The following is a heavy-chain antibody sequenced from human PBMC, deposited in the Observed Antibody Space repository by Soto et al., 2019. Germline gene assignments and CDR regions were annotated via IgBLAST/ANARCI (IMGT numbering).Heavy chain of an antibody. CDR2: INAGNGDT. J-gene: IGHJ4*02. V-gene: IGHV1-3*01. CDR3: ARVRDRFECGCFDS. Sequence: QVQLVQSGAGLRKPGASVKIACKASRYTFTAYSIHWVRQAPGQSLEWMGWINAGNGDTKSSQRFQGRVTLTTDTSATTSYMELNTLTSEDTAVYFRARVRDRFECGCFDSWGQGTLVTVSS. D-gene: IGHD3-10*01. CDR1: RYTFTAYS.